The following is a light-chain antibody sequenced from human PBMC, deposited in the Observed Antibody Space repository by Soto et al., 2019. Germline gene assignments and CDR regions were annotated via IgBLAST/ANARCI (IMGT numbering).Light chain of an antibody. V-gene: IGKV3-11*01. CDR3: QQRKKWPYT. CDR2: DAS. J-gene: IGKJ2*01. CDR1: ENIANY. Sequence: VLTQSPATLSLSPGARATLSCRASENIANYLLWFQQRPGQAPRLLIYDASNRASGIPARFSASGSGTDFTLTISRLETEDFAVFFCQQRKKWPYTFGQGTKLEIK.